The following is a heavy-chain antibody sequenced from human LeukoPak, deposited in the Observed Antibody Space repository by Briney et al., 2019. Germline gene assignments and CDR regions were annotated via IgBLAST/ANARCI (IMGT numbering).Heavy chain of an antibody. CDR3: ARFGLGKHIEVAGIPFDI. CDR2: FDPEDGET. D-gene: IGHD6-19*01. CDR1: GYTLTELS. J-gene: IGHJ3*02. Sequence: ASVKVSCKVSGYTLTELSMHWVRQAPGKGLEWMGGFDPEDGETIYVQKFQGRVIMTEDTSTDTAYMELSSLRSEDTAVYYCARFGLGKHIEVAGIPFDIWGQGTMVTVSS. V-gene: IGHV1-24*01.